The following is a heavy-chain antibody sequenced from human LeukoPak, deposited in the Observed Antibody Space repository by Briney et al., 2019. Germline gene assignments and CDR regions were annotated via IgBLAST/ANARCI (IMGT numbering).Heavy chain of an antibody. V-gene: IGHV3-48*01. D-gene: IGHD1-26*01. CDR1: EFTFISYI. CDR3: AKDGLWVGATLFDY. J-gene: IGHJ4*02. CDR2: ISSSSSTI. Sequence: GGSLRLSCASSEFTFISYIMNGVRQAPGKGLEGVSYISSSSSTIYYADSVKGRFTISIDNSKNTMYLQMNSMRAEDTDVYYCAKDGLWVGATLFDYWGQGTMVTVSS.